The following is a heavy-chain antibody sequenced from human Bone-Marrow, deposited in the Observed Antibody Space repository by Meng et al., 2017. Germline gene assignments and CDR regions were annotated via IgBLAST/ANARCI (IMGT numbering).Heavy chain of an antibody. D-gene: IGHD5-18*01. CDR1: GGSFSGYY. CDR3: ARAVDNQLWLLHYYYGLDV. J-gene: IGHJ6*02. CDR2: INHSGST. Sequence: GSLRLSCAVSGGSFSGYYWSWIRQPPGKGLEWVGEINHSGSTNYNPSLKSRGTISVDTSKKQFSLKLSSVTAPDTAVYYCARAVDNQLWLLHYYYGLDVWGQGTMVTVSS. V-gene: IGHV4-34*01.